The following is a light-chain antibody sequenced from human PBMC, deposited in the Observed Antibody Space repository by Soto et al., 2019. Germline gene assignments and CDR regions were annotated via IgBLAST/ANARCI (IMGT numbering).Light chain of an antibody. V-gene: IGLV2-11*01. Sequence: QSALTQPRSVSGSPGQSVTISCTGTSSDVGGYNYVSWYQQHPGKAPKLMIYDVSKRPSGVPDRFSGSKSGNTASLTISGVQAEAEADYYCCAYASSYTVFGGGTKLTVL. CDR1: SSDVGGYNY. CDR2: DVS. J-gene: IGLJ3*02. CDR3: CAYASSYTV.